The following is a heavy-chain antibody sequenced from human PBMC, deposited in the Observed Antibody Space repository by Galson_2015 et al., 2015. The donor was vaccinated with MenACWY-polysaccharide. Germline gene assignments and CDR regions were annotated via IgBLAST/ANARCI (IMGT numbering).Heavy chain of an antibody. CDR3: ASQSWTCYFDY. Sequence: SLRLSCAASGFTFSNYWMSWVRQAPGKGLEWVANIKQDGSEKYYVDSVKGRFTISRDNAKTSLYLQMNSLRAEDTAMYYCASQSWTCYFDYWGQRSLVTVSS. J-gene: IGHJ4*02. CDR2: IKQDGSEK. D-gene: IGHD3/OR15-3a*01. CDR1: GFTFSNYW. V-gene: IGHV3-7*03.